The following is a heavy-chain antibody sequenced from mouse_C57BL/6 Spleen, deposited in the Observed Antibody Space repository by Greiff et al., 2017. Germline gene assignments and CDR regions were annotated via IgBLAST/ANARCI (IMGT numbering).Heavy chain of an antibody. CDR2: LDPENGDP. CDR3: TTHYYYYFDY. V-gene: IGHV14-4*01. D-gene: IGHD1-2*01. CDR1: GFNIKDDY. Sequence: VHVKQSGAELVRPGDSVKLSCTASGFNIKDDYMHWVKQRPEQGLEWIGWLDPENGDPEYASTFQGKATITADTSSNPAYLQLSSLTSEDTAVYYCTTHYYYYFDYWGQGTTLTVSS. J-gene: IGHJ2*01.